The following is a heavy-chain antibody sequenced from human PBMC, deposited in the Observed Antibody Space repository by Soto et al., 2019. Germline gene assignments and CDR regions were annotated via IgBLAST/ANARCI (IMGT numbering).Heavy chain of an antibody. Sequence: GESLKISCKGSGYSFTSYWISWVRQMPGKSLEWMGRIDPSDSYTNYSPSFQGLVTISADKSISTAYLQWSSLKASDTAMYCCPRPRGVPAVKGDAFDILGQGTMVTVSS. CDR1: GYSFTSYW. CDR3: PRPRGVPAVKGDAFDI. V-gene: IGHV5-10-1*01. CDR2: IDPSDSYT. D-gene: IGHD2-2*01. J-gene: IGHJ3*02.